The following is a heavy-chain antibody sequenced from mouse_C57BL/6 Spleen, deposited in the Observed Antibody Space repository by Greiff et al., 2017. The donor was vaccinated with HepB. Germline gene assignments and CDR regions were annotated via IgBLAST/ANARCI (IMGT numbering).Heavy chain of an antibody. V-gene: IGHV3-6*01. D-gene: IGHD2-3*01. CDR1: GYSITSGYY. CDR3: ASRWLQDFDY. Sequence: DVQLQESGPGLVKPSQSLSLTCSVTGYSITSGYYWNWIRQFPGNKLEWMGYISYDGSNNYNPSLKNRISITRDTSKNQFFLKLNSVTTEDTATYYCASRWLQDFDYWGQGTTLTVSS. CDR2: ISYDGSN. J-gene: IGHJ2*01.